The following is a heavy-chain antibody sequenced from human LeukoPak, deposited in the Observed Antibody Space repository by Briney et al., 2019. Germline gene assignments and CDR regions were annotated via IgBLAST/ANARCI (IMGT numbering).Heavy chain of an antibody. CDR2: IRYSESA. CDR3: ATQDSSHY. D-gene: IGHD3-22*01. J-gene: IGHJ4*02. CDR1: GDSVSSTNYY. V-gene: IGHV4-39*01. Sequence: SETLSLTCTVSGDSVSSTNYYWGWIRQPPGRGLEWIASIRYSESAYYSPSLKSRATISVDTSKNQFSLRLRSLTATDTAVYYCATQDSSHYWCQRTLVTVSS.